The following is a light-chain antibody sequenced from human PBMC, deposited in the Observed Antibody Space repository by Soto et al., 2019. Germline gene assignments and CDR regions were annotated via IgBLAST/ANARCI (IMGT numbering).Light chain of an antibody. J-gene: IGKJ2*01. CDR2: ASS. V-gene: IGKV1-39*01. Sequence: DIQMTQSPSSLSASVGDRVTITCRTSQSVSIYVNWYQQKPGKAPILLIYASSSLQSGVPSRLCGSQSGTDFTLTISSLEPEDFATYYCQQSYSTPTFGQGTKVDIK. CDR1: QSVSIY. CDR3: QQSYSTPT.